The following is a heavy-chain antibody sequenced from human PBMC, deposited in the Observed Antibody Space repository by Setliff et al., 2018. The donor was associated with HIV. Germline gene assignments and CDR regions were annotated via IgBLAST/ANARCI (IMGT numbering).Heavy chain of an antibody. CDR2: IFPNDEK. CDR3: ARYNFRRGYWDYFDY. CDR1: GFSHSNTRMG. V-gene: IGHV2-26*01. D-gene: IGHD3-3*01. Sequence: SGPTLVNPTETLTLTCTVSGFSHSNTRMGVSWIRQPPGKALEWLAHIFPNDEKSYSASLKSRVTIPEDTSKSQVVLTMTNMDPLDTATYFCARYNFRRGYWDYFDYWGQGTQVTVSS. J-gene: IGHJ4*02.